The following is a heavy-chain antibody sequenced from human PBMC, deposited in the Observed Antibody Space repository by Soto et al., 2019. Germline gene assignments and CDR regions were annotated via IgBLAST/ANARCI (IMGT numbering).Heavy chain of an antibody. J-gene: IGHJ4*02. CDR1: GFTFSSYW. CDR2: IKQDGSEK. V-gene: IGHV3-7*01. CDR3: ARVGGRGGYDFVPYYFDY. D-gene: IGHD5-12*01. Sequence: GGSLRLSCAASGFTFSSYWMSWVRQAPGKGLEWVANIKQDGSEKYYVDSVKGRFTISRDNAKNSLYLQMNSLRAEDTAVYYCARVGGRGGYDFVPYYFDYWGQGTLVTVSS.